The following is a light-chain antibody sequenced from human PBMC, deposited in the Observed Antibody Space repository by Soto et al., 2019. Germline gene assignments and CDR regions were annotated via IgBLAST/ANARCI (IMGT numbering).Light chain of an antibody. CDR3: QQYYSIPYT. CDR2: WAS. CDR1: QRVFYSSNNKNY. V-gene: IGKV4-1*01. J-gene: IGKJ2*01. Sequence: DIVMTQSPDSLAVSLGERATINCKSSQRVFYSSNNKNYLAWYQQKPGQPPKLLIYWASTRESGVPDRFSGSGSGADFTLTISSLRAEDVAVYYCQQYYSIPYTFGQGTKLEIK.